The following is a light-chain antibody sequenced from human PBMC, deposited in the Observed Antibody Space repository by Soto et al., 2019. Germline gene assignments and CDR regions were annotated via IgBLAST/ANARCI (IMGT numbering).Light chain of an antibody. Sequence: DIHMTQSPSSLSASVGDRVTITCHTSQYISTYLNWYHQKPGKAPNLLIYEASKLHSGVPSTFSGSGSGTDFTLTINSLQPEDRGTYYGQQSSNTPITFGPGTKVDIK. J-gene: IGKJ3*01. CDR1: QYISTY. V-gene: IGKV1-39*01. CDR3: QQSSNTPIT. CDR2: EAS.